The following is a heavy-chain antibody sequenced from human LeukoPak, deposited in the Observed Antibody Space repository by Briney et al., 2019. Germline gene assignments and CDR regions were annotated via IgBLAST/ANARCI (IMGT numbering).Heavy chain of an antibody. Sequence: GASVKVSCKASGYTFTGYYMHWVRQAPGQGREWMGWINPNSGGTNYAQKFQGRVTMTRDTSISTAYMELSRLRSDDTAVYYCARDLEWLYPGGAFDIWGQGTMVTVSS. CDR2: INPNSGGT. J-gene: IGHJ3*02. D-gene: IGHD3-3*01. CDR1: GYTFTGYY. CDR3: ARDLEWLYPGGAFDI. V-gene: IGHV1-2*02.